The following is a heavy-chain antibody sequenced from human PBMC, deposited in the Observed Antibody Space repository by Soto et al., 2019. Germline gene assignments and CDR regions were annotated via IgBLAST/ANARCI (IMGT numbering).Heavy chain of an antibody. CDR3: ARGEGYDFWSGYVYPYYYYGMDV. J-gene: IGHJ6*02. CDR2: ISAYNGNT. CDR1: GYTFTSYG. Sequence: ASVKVSCKASGYTFTSYGISWVRQAPGQGLEWMGWISAYNGNTNYAQKLQGRVTMTTDTSTSTAYMELRSLRSDDTAVYYCARGEGYDFWSGYVYPYYYYGMDVWGQGTTVTVSS. V-gene: IGHV1-18*01. D-gene: IGHD3-3*01.